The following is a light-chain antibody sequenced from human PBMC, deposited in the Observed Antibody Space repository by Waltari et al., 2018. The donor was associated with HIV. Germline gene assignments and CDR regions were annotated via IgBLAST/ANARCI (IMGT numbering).Light chain of an antibody. CDR2: EVS. V-gene: IGLV2-14*01. CDR3: SSYTSSSTWV. CDR1: SSAVGVSTY. J-gene: IGLJ3*02. Sequence: QSALPQHAAVSGSPGQPITIYCTGTSSAVGVSTYVSWYQQYPDKAPKLMIYEVSNRPSGASNRFSGSKSGNTASLTISGLQAEDEADYYCSSYTSSSTWVFGGGTKLTVL.